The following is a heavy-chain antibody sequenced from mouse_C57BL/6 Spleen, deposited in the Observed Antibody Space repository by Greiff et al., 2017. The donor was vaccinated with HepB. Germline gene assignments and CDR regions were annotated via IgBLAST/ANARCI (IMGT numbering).Heavy chain of an antibody. D-gene: IGHD1-1*01. CDR3: ARAIYYYGSSYAMDY. Sequence: EVQVVESGGGLVKPGGSLKLSCAASGFTFSSYAMSWVRQTPEKRLEWVATISDGGSYTYYPDNVKGRFTISRDNAKNNLYLQMSHLKSEDTAMYYCARAIYYYGSSYAMDYWGQGTSVTVSS. CDR2: ISDGGSYT. CDR1: GFTFSSYA. J-gene: IGHJ4*01. V-gene: IGHV5-4*01.